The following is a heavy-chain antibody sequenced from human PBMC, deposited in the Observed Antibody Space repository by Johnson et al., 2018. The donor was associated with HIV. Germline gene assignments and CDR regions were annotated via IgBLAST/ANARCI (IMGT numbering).Heavy chain of an antibody. CDR3: AREGGHYCSSTGCWNKHAVDV. Sequence: QVLLVESGGGVVQPGRSLRLSCAASGFTFSIYGMHWVRQAPGKGLEWVAFIRYDGSNKYYADSVKGRFTISRDNSKNTLYLQMNSLRAEDTAVYYCAREGGHYCSSTGCWNKHAVDVWGQGTMVTVSS. CDR1: GFTFSIYG. V-gene: IGHV3-33*08. CDR2: IRYDGSNK. J-gene: IGHJ3*01. D-gene: IGHD2-2*01.